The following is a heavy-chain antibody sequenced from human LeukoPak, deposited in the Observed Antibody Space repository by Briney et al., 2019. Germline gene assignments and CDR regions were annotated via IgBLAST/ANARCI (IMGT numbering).Heavy chain of an antibody. V-gene: IGHV1-69*02. CDR2: IIPILGIA. CDR3: ARGGSIAGLGY. J-gene: IGHJ4*02. Sequence: SVKVSCKASGGTFSSYTISWVRQAPGQGLEWMGRIIPILGIANYAQKFQGRVTITADKSTSTAYMELSSLRSDDTAVYYCARGGSIAGLGYWGQGTLVTVSS. D-gene: IGHD6-6*01. CDR1: GGTFSSYT.